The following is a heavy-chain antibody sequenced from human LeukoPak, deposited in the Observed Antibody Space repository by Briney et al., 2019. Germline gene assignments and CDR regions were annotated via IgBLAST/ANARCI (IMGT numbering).Heavy chain of an antibody. V-gene: IGHV3-66*01. CDR2: LHAGGNT. Sequence: PGGSLRLSCVASELTVSTSHMHWVRQAPGKGLEWVSLLHAGGNTYYADSVKGRFTISRDNSKNTLYLQMNTLRAEDTAVYYCATGRVYAFDIWGQGTMVTVSP. J-gene: IGHJ3*02. CDR1: ELTVSTSH. CDR3: ATGRVYAFDI. D-gene: IGHD3-3*01.